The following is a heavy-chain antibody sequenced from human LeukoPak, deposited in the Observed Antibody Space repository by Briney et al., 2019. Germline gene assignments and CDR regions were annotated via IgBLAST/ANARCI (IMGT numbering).Heavy chain of an antibody. V-gene: IGHV4-34*01. J-gene: IGHJ4*02. CDR2: INHSGST. Sequence: SETLSLTCAVYGGSFIGYYWSWIRQPPGKGLEWIGEINHSGSTNYNPSLKSRVTISVDTSKNQFSLKLSSVTAADTAVYYCARGTIDGFDYWGQGTLVTVSS. CDR3: ARGTIDGFDY. D-gene: IGHD5-24*01. CDR1: GGSFIGYY.